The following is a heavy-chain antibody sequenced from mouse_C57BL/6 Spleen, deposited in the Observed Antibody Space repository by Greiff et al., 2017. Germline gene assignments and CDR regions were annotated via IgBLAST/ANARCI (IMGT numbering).Heavy chain of an antibody. CDR2: ISDGGSYT. CDR1: GFTFSSYA. CDR3: ARDANWERGYFDY. V-gene: IGHV5-4*01. Sequence: EVQVVESGGGLVKPGGSLKLSCAASGFTFSSYAMSWVRQTPEKRLEWVATISDGGSYTYYPDNVKGRFTISRDNAKNNLYLQMSHLKSEDTAMYYCARDANWERGYFDYWGQGTTLTVSS. J-gene: IGHJ2*01. D-gene: IGHD4-1*01.